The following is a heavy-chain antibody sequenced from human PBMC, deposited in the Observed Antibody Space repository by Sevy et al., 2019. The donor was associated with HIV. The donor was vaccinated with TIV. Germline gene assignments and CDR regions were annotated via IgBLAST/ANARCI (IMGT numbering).Heavy chain of an antibody. CDR3: ARYWGRDGHSIDY. D-gene: IGHD3-16*01. Sequence: GGSLRLSCATSGFIFSNYAMHWIRQAPGKGLEWVAVIWYDGTDKYYADSVQVRFTISRDNSKNTLYLQMNSLRVEDTAVYYCARYWGRDGHSIDYWGQGTLVTVSS. CDR2: IWYDGTDK. V-gene: IGHV3-33*01. J-gene: IGHJ4*02. CDR1: GFIFSNYA.